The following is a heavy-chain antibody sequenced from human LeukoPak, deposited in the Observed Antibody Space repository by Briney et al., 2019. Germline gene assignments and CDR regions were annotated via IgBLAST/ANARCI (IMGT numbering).Heavy chain of an antibody. D-gene: IGHD6-13*01. CDR3: ARGRSRSLYYYYYYMDV. V-gene: IGHV4-34*01. CDR1: GGSISNYY. Sequence: SETLSLTCSVSGGSISNYYWSWIRQPPGKGLEWIGEINHSGSTNYNPSLKSRVTISVDTSKNQFSLKLSSVTAADTAVYYCARGRSRSLYYYYYYMDVWGKGTTVTVSS. J-gene: IGHJ6*03. CDR2: INHSGST.